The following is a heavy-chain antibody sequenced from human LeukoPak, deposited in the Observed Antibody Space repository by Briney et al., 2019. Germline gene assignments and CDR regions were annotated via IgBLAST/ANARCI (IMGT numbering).Heavy chain of an antibody. J-gene: IGHJ4*02. CDR1: GGSISSSSYY. V-gene: IGHV4-39*07. Sequence: SETLSLTCTVSGGSISSSSYYWGWIRQPPGKGLEWIGSIYYSGSTYYNPSLKSRVTISVDTSKNQFSLKLSSVTAADTAVYYCARVNRGIAVADGDWGQGTLVTVSS. CDR2: IYYSGST. D-gene: IGHD6-19*01. CDR3: ARVNRGIAVADGD.